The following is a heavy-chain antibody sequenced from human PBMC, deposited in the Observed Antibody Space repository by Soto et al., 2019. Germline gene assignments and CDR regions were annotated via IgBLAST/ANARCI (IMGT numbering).Heavy chain of an antibody. J-gene: IGHJ4*02. CDR3: ARDRDYGDDDS. V-gene: IGHV4-59*01. D-gene: IGHD4-17*01. Sequence: QVQLQESGPGLVKPSETLSLTCTVSGGSMSSYYWTWIRQPPGKGLEGLGCISYTGNANYDPSFERRVTISGDASNNQFSLRLDSVTAADTAIYYCARDRDYGDDDSWGQGTLVTVSS. CDR1: GGSMSSYY. CDR2: ISYTGNA.